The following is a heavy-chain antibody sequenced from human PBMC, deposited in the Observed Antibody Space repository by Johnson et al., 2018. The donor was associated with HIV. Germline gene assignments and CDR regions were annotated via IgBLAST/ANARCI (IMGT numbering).Heavy chain of an antibody. CDR2: IKQDGSKK. Sequence: EVQVLESGGGLVQPGGSLRLSCAASGFTFSSYWMSWVRQAPGKGLEWVANIKQDGSKKYYVDSVQGRFTISRDNSKNSLYLQMNSLRAEDTALYYCARDHCSGGSCYGHAFDIWGQGTMVTVSS. CDR3: ARDHCSGGSCYGHAFDI. V-gene: IGHV3-7*03. CDR1: GFTFSSYW. J-gene: IGHJ3*02. D-gene: IGHD2-15*01.